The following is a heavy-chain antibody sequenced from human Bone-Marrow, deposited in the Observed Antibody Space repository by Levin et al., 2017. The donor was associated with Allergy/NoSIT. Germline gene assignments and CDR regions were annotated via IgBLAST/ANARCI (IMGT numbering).Heavy chain of an antibody. CDR2: INYSGTT. V-gene: IGHV4-59*08. CDR3: ARIRAVAGTDY. J-gene: IGHJ4*02. Sequence: SETLSLTCTVSGGFISDYYWSWIRQPPGKGLEWIGYINYSGTTNYNPSLKGRVTTSLGTSKNQFSLMLSSVTAADAAVFYCARIRAVAGTDYWGQGTLVTVYS. CDR1: GGFISDYY. D-gene: IGHD6-19*01.